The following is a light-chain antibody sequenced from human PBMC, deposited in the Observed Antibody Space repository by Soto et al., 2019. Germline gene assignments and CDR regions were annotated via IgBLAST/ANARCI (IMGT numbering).Light chain of an antibody. J-gene: IGKJ1*01. Sequence: EIVLTQSPAPLSVSPGERATLSCRASQSVDDNLAWYQHKPGQAPRLLIHGASTRATGIPARFSGSGSGTEFTLTISSLQSEDFAVYYCQQYKNWPPWTFGQGTKVDIK. CDR3: QQYKNWPPWT. CDR1: QSVDDN. CDR2: GAS. V-gene: IGKV3-15*01.